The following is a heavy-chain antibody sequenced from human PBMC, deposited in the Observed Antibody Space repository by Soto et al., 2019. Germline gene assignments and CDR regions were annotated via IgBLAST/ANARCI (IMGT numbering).Heavy chain of an antibody. Sequence: SQTLSLTCVIAGDSVSSSRVAWNWIRQSPSRGLEWLGRTYYRSKWIDDYAVSVRSRITINPDTSKNQFSLQMNSVTPEDTALYFCARSLADSTHFGYWGQGTLVTVSS. CDR3: ARSLADSTHFGY. J-gene: IGHJ4*02. CDR1: GDSVSSSRVA. CDR2: TYYRSKWID. V-gene: IGHV6-1*01. D-gene: IGHD2-15*01.